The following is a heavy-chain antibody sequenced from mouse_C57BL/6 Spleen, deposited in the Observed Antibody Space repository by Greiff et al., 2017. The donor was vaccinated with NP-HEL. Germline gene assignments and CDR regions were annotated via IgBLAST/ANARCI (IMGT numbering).Heavy chain of an antibody. CDR1: GYTFTDYY. CDR3: ARGRYGPRYFDY. V-gene: IGHV1-26*01. CDR2: INPNNGGT. D-gene: IGHD1-1*02. J-gene: IGHJ2*01. Sequence: EVQLQQSGPELVKPGASVKISCKASGYTFTDYYMNWVKQSHGKSLEWIGDINPNNGGTSYNQKFKGKATLTVDKSSSTAYMELRSLTSEDSAVYYCARGRYGPRYFDYWGQGTTLTVSS.